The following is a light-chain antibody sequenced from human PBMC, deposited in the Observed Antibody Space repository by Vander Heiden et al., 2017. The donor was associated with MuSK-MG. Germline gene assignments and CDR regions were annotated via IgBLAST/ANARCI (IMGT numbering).Light chain of an antibody. Sequence: SYALTQPPSVSVAPGQTARITCGGDNIGRRSVHWYQQRPGQAPVLVVYDDSDRPSGIPERFSGSNSGNTATLTISRVEAGDEADYYCQVWDTGRDLPGVFGPGTKVSVL. J-gene: IGLJ1*01. CDR2: DDS. V-gene: IGLV3-21*02. CDR3: QVWDTGRDLPGV. CDR1: NIGRRS.